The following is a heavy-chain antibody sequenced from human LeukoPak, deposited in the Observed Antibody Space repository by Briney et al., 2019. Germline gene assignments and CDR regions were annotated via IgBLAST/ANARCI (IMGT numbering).Heavy chain of an antibody. D-gene: IGHD3-22*01. CDR1: GFTVSSNY. CDR3: ARAVHYYDSLGAAFDL. CDR2: IYSGGST. V-gene: IGHV3-66*01. J-gene: IGHJ3*01. Sequence: GGSLRLSCAASGFTVSSNYMSWVCQAPGKGLEWVSVIYSGGSTYYADSVKGRFTISRDNSKNTLYLQMNSLRAEDAAVYYCARAVHYYDSLGAAFDLWGQGTMVTVSS.